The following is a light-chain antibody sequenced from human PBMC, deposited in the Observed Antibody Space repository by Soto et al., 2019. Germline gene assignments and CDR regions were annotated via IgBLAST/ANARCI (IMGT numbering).Light chain of an antibody. CDR2: EVS. Sequence: QSALTQPASVSGSPGQSITISCTGTSSDVGCYNYVSWYQQHTGKAPKLMIYEVSNRPSEVSNLFSGSTSGNTASLTISGLQAEDEADYSCSSYTSRSIDYVFGTGTKLTVL. CDR3: SSYTSRSIDYV. CDR1: SSDVGCYNY. J-gene: IGLJ1*01. V-gene: IGLV2-14*01.